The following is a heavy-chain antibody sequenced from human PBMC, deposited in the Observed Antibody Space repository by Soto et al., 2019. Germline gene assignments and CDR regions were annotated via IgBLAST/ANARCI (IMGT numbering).Heavy chain of an antibody. CDR1: GFTFSSYG. J-gene: IGHJ6*02. V-gene: IGHV3-30*18. CDR3: AKALPVAGPETYYYYYGMDV. Sequence: VQLVESGGGVVQPGRSLRLSCAASGFTFSSYGMHWVRQAPGKGLEGVAVISYDRSNKYYSDSVKGRFTISRDNTKNTLSLHMSSLRAEDTAVYYCAKALPVAGPETYYYYYGMDVWGQGTTVPVSS. D-gene: IGHD6-19*01. CDR2: ISYDRSNK.